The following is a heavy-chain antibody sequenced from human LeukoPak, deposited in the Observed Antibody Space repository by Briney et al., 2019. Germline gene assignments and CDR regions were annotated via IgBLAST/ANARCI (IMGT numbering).Heavy chain of an antibody. CDR3: ARGRFYYASGSFNWFDP. J-gene: IGHJ5*02. D-gene: IGHD3-10*01. Sequence: SDTLSLTCTVSGGSISSSSFYWGWVRQPPGKGLEWIGSIYYSGNTYYNPSLKSRVTISVDTSKNQSSLNLNSVTAADTAVYYCARGRFYYASGSFNWFDPWGLGTLVTVSS. CDR1: GGSISSSSFY. V-gene: IGHV4-39*07. CDR2: IYYSGNT.